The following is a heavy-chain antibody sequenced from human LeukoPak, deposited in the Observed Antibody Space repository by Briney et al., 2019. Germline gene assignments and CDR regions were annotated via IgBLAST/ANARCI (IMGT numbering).Heavy chain of an antibody. CDR1: GDSISNYY. CDR3: AREAAAGTFYFDY. CDR2: IYTSGST. Sequence: SETLSLTCIVSGDSISNYYWSWIRQPAGKGLKWIGRIYTSGSTNYNPSFKSRVTMSVDTSKNQFSLKLSSVTAADTAVYYCAREAAAGTFYFDYWGQGTLVTVSS. V-gene: IGHV4-4*07. J-gene: IGHJ4*02. D-gene: IGHD6-13*01.